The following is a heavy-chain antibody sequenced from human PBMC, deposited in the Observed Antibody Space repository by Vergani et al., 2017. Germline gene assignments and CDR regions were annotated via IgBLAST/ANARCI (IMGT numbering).Heavy chain of an antibody. V-gene: IGHV7-4-1*02. CDR3: TRDQFLWIPFDY. D-gene: IGHD5-12*01. CDR2: INPNTGDP. Sequence: QVQLVQSGPELKKPGASVKISCKTSGYSFISYALNWVRQAPGQGLECMGWINPNTGDPTYAQGLGGRFVFSVDNSLSTAYLEVSGRKYEDTAVYYCTRDQFLWIPFDYGGQGTPVTVSS. CDR1: GYSFISYA. J-gene: IGHJ4*02.